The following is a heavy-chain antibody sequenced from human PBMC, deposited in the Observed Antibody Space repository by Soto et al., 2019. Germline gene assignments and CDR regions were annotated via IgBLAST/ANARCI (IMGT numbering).Heavy chain of an antibody. Sequence: PSATLSLTCAVYGGSFSGYYWSWIRQPPGKGLEWIGEINHSGSTNYNPSLKSRVTISVDTSKNQFSLKLSSVTAADTAVYYCARSYCSSTSCYSHYYYGMDVWGQGTTVTVSS. J-gene: IGHJ6*02. CDR2: INHSGST. CDR1: GGSFSGYY. CDR3: ARSYCSSTSCYSHYYYGMDV. V-gene: IGHV4-34*01. D-gene: IGHD2-2*02.